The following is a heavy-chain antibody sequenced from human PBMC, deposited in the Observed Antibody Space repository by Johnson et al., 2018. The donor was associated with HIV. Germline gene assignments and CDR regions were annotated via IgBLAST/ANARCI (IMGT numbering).Heavy chain of an antibody. Sequence: QVQLVESGGGLVQPGGSLRLSCAASGVTFSNYGMHWVRQAPGKGLEWVAFIRNDGSYDYHADSVKGRFTISRDNSRNTLYLQMNSLRAEDTAVYYCASRSYGYVRHAFDIWGQGTMVTVSS. CDR1: GVTFSNYG. D-gene: IGHD5-18*01. J-gene: IGHJ3*02. CDR2: IRNDGSYD. V-gene: IGHV3-30*02. CDR3: ASRSYGYVRHAFDI.